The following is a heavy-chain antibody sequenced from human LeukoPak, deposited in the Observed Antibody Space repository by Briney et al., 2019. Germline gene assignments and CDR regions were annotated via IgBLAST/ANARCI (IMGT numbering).Heavy chain of an antibody. J-gene: IGHJ4*02. V-gene: IGHV3-21*01. D-gene: IGHD2-2*02. CDR2: ISSSTSYI. Sequence: PGGSLRLSCAASGFTFSSYSMNWVRQAPGKGLEWVSSISSSTSYIYYADSVKGRFTVSRDNAKNPLFLQMNSLRAEDTAVYYCARDRYCSSTSCYIEATNDYWGQGTLVTVSS. CDR1: GFTFSSYS. CDR3: ARDRYCSSTSCYIEATNDY.